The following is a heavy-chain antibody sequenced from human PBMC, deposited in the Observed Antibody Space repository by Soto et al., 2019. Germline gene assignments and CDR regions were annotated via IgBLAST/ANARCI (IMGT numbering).Heavy chain of an antibody. CDR2: INHSGST. CDR1: GGSFSGYY. Sequence: SETLSLTCAVYGGSFSGYYWSWIRQPPGKGLEWIGEINHSGSTNYNPSLKSRVTISVDTSKNQFSLKLSSVTAADTAVYYCARAYYYDSSGYYYDGNSDHWGQGTLVTVS. V-gene: IGHV4-34*01. CDR3: ARAYYYDSSGYYYDGNSDH. J-gene: IGHJ4*02. D-gene: IGHD3-22*01.